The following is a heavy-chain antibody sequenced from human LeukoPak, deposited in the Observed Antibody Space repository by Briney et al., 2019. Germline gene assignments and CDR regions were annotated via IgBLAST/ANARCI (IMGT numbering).Heavy chain of an antibody. CDR3: ARLQGCTSLTRFDP. CDR1: GASITSYH. J-gene: IGHJ5*02. V-gene: IGHV4-59*08. Sequence: SETLSLTCTVSGASITSYHWSWIRQPPGKGLEWIGYIYYSGSTNYNPSLKSRVTISLDTSNNHFSLKLSSVTAADTAVYYCARLQGCTSLTRFDPWGQGTLVTVSS. CDR2: IYYSGST.